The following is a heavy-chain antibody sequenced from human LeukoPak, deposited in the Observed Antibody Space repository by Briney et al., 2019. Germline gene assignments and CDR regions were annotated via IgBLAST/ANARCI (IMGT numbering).Heavy chain of an antibody. CDR1: GFTLSSYA. Sequence: GGSLRLSCAASGFTLSSYAMTWVRQAPGKGLEWVSGINGSGGRTYYAVSVKGRFTISRDNSKNTLYLQMNSLRAEDTAIYYCAKDPFFDYWGQGTLVTVSS. J-gene: IGHJ4*02. CDR3: AKDPFFDY. CDR2: INGSGGRT. V-gene: IGHV3-23*01.